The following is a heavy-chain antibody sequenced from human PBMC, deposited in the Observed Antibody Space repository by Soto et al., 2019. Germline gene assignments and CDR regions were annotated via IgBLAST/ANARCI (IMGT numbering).Heavy chain of an antibody. V-gene: IGHV3-9*01. CDR2: ISWNSGSI. Sequence: PGGSLRLSCAASGFTFDDYAMHWVRQAPGKGLEWVSGISWNSGSIGYADSVKGRFTISRDNAKNSLYLQMNSLRAEDTALYYCAKNAEPRYCSSTSCYVDGDRYYYYMDVWGKGTTVTVSS. CDR1: GFTFDDYA. D-gene: IGHD2-2*01. CDR3: AKNAEPRYCSSTSCYVDGDRYYYYMDV. J-gene: IGHJ6*03.